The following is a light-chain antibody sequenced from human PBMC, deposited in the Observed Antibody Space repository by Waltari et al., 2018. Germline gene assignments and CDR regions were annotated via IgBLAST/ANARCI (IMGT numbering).Light chain of an antibody. CDR2: DVT. CDR3: ASYTSTSTWV. V-gene: IGLV2-14*03. Sequence: QSALTQPASVSGSPGQSIAISCTGTSSDVVGSDYVSWYQHHPGKAPKVLIYDVTKRPSGVSDRFSGSKSGNTVSLTISGLQADDEADFFCASYTSTSTWVFGGGTKLTVL. J-gene: IGLJ3*02. CDR1: SSDVVGSDY.